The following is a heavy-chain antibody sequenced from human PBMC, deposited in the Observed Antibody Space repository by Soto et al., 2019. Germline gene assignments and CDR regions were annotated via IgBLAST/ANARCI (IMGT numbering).Heavy chain of an antibody. CDR2: ISYDGSNK. J-gene: IGHJ4*02. V-gene: IGHV3-30*18. CDR3: AKDKVRSYSSSWFPDY. Sequence: QVQLVESGGGVVQPGRSLRLSCAASGFTFSSYGMHWVRQAPGKGLEWVAVISYDGSNKYYADSVKGRFTISRDNSKNTLYLQMNSLRAEDTAVYYCAKDKVRSYSSSWFPDYWGQGPLVTVSS. D-gene: IGHD6-13*01. CDR1: GFTFSSYG.